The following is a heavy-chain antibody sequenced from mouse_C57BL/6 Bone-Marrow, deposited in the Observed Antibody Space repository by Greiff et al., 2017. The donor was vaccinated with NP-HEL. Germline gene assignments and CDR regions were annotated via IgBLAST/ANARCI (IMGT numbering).Heavy chain of an antibody. Sequence: VQLQQSGPVLVKPGASVKMSCKASGYTFTDYYMNWVKQSHGKSLEWIGVINPYNGGTSYNQKFKGKATLTVDKSSSTAYMELNSLTSEDSAVYYCARRGYGSSYADYWGQGTTLTVSS. V-gene: IGHV1-19*01. CDR3: ARRGYGSSYADY. CDR1: GYTFTDYY. J-gene: IGHJ2*01. CDR2: INPYNGGT. D-gene: IGHD1-1*01.